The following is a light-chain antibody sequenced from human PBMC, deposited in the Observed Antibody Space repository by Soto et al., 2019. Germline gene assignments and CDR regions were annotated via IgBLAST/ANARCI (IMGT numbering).Light chain of an antibody. CDR2: DAS. CDR3: QQRSNWPPYT. CDR1: QSVSSY. V-gene: IGKV3-11*01. Sequence: EIVLIQSPATLSLSPGERATLSCRASQSVSSYLAWYQQKPGQAPRLLIYDASNRATGIPARFSGSGSGTDFTLTSSSLEPEDFAVYYCQQRSNWPPYTFGQGTKLEIK. J-gene: IGKJ2*01.